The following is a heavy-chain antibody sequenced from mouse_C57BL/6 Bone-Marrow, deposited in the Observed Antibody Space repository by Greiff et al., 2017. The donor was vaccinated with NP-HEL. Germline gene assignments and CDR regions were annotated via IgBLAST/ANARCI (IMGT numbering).Heavy chain of an antibody. D-gene: IGHD3-2*02. V-gene: IGHV1-82*01. CDR1: GYAFSSSW. Sequence: VQLVESGPELVKPGASVKISCKASGYAFSSSWMNWVKQRPGKGLEWIGRIYPGDGDTNYNGKFKGKATLTADKSSSAAYMQLSSLTSEDSAVYFCARGPSSGYRFAYWGQGTLVTVSA. J-gene: IGHJ3*01. CDR3: ARGPSSGYRFAY. CDR2: IYPGDGDT.